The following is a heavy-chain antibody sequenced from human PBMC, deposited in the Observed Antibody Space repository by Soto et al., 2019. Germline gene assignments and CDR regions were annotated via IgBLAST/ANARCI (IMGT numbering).Heavy chain of an antibody. CDR1: GFTFSKFW. V-gene: IGHV3-74*01. J-gene: IGHJ4*02. D-gene: IGHD2-15*01. Sequence: EVQLVQSGGGLVQPGGSLRLSCAASGFTFSKFWLHWVRQAPGKGLVWVSRINGDGTSTIYADSVKGRFTISRDNAKNTLYRQMNSRRAEDTAVYYCTRGSGGAQPDYWGQGTLVTASS. CDR3: TRGSGGAQPDY. CDR2: INGDGTST.